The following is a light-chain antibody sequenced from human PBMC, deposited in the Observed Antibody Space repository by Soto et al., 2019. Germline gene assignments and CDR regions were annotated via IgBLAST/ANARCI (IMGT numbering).Light chain of an antibody. CDR2: KAS. CDR1: QTISTL. Sequence: DIQMTQSPSTLSASVGDRVTITCRASQTISTLLAWYQQRPGKAPNLLIYKASSLESGVPSRFSGSGSGTEFTLTISSLQPDAFATYFCQQYSTYPWTFGQGTKVEVK. V-gene: IGKV1-5*03. CDR3: QQYSTYPWT. J-gene: IGKJ1*01.